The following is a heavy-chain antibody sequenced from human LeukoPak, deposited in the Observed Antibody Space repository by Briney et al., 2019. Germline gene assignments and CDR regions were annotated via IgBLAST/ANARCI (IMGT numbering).Heavy chain of an antibody. V-gene: IGHV3-43*02. Sequence: GGSLRLSCAASGFTFDHYAMHWVRQAPGKGPEWVSLVSVNADSTYYADSVRGRFTNSRDNNNNSLYLQMHSLRTDDTALYYCVKGVVYDSSGYFHLDYWGQGTLVTVSS. CDR1: GFTFDHYA. J-gene: IGHJ4*02. CDR3: VKGVVYDSSGYFHLDY. CDR2: VSVNADST. D-gene: IGHD3-22*01.